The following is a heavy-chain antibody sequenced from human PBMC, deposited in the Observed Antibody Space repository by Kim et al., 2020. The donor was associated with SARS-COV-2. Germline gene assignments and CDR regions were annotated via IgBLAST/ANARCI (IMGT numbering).Heavy chain of an antibody. V-gene: IGHV1-2*02. CDR3: AASVDTAMAGLDY. Sequence: ASVKVSCKASGYTFTGYYMHWVRQAPGQGLEWMGWINPNSGGTNYAQKFQGRVTMTRDTSISTAYMELSRLRSDDTAVYYCAASVDTAMAGLDYWGQGTLVTVSS. CDR2: INPNSGGT. J-gene: IGHJ4*02. CDR1: GYTFTGYY. D-gene: IGHD5-18*01.